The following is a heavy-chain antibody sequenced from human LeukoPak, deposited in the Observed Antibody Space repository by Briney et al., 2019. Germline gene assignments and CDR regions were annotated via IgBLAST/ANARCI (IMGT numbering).Heavy chain of an antibody. CDR2: IYYSGST. J-gene: IGHJ4*02. D-gene: IGHD3-10*01. V-gene: IGHV4-39*07. Sequence: SETLSLTCTVSGGSISSSSYYWGWIRQPPGKGLEWIGSIYYSGSTYYNPSLKSRVTISVDTSKNQFSLKLSSVTAADTAVYYCARANLWFGELYDYWGQGTLVTVSS. CDR1: GGSISSSSYY. CDR3: ARANLWFGELYDY.